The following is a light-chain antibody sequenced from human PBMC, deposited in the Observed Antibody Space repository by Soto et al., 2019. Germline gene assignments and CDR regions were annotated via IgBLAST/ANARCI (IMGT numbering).Light chain of an antibody. CDR2: EVS. V-gene: IGLV2-8*01. CDR3: SSYAGSNNLGVI. Sequence: QSVLTQPPSASGSPGQSVTISCTGTSSDVGRYNYVSWYQQHPGKAPKLMIYEVSKRPSGVPDRFFGSKSGNTASLTVSGLQAEDEADYYCSSYAGSNNLGVIFGGGTKLTVL. CDR1: SSDVGRYNY. J-gene: IGLJ2*01.